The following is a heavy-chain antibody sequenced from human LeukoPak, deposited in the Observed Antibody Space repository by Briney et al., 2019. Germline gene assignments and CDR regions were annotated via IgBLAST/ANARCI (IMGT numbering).Heavy chain of an antibody. CDR3: ARQGDYVWGSYRAHAFDI. V-gene: IGHV4-39*01. CDR2: IYYSGST. D-gene: IGHD3-16*02. Sequence: SETLSLTCTVSGGSISSYYWGWILQPPGKGLEWIGSIYYSGSTYYNPSLKSRVTISVDTSKNQFSLKLSSVTAADTAVYYCARQGDYVWGSYRAHAFDIWGQGTMVTVSS. CDR1: GGSISSYY. J-gene: IGHJ3*02.